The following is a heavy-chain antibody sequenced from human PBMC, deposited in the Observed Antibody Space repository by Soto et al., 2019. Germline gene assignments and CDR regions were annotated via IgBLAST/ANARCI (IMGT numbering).Heavy chain of an antibody. V-gene: IGHV4-34*04. Sequence: SGSLSLTCAVYGGSFSGYYWSWIRQPPGKGLEWIGEIIHSARTNHDTSLTNQATTAVGTSTNPIYLKPSSVTAANEAVYYEARGRYYGSSSGYRRDYYGMDVWGQGTTVTVSS. CDR2: IIHSART. D-gene: IGHD3-3*01. CDR1: GGSFSGYY. CDR3: ARGRYYGSSSGYRRDYYGMDV. J-gene: IGHJ6*02.